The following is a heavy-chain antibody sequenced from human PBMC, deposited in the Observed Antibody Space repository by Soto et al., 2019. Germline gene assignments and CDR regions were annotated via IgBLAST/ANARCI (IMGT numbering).Heavy chain of an antibody. CDR3: AQTTGWPGFDY. J-gene: IGHJ4*02. D-gene: IGHD1-1*01. V-gene: IGHV4-59*01. CDR1: GASIRNFY. Sequence: QVHLQESGPGLVKPSETMSLTCTASGASIRNFYWNWVRQFPGKGLEWIGHIYNGERTNYNPSLNSRVTISVDPSKNLSSLKLSSVTVADPAVYYCAQTTGWPGFDYWGQGTLVAVSS. CDR2: IYNGERT.